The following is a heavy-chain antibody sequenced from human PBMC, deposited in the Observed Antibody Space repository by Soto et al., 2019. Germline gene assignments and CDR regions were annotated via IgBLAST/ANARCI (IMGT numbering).Heavy chain of an antibody. J-gene: IGHJ6*02. D-gene: IGHD2-21*02. CDR2: FYHLGTT. CDR1: GDTVSSTRW. V-gene: IGHV4-4*02. Sequence: SETLSLTCTVSGDTVSSTRWWSWVRLSPGRGLEWIGDFYHLGTTNYNPSLKSRVSISLDMSQNQFSLNLTSVTAADTAVYYCARDLWGYCGTDCYPLDVWGQGTTVTVSS. CDR3: ARDLWGYCGTDCYPLDV.